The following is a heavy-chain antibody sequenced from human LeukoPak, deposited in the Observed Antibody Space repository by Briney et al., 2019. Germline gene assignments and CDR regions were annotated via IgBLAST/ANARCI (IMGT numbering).Heavy chain of an antibody. CDR2: ISSSGSTI. CDR3: AELGITMIGGV. Sequence: GGSLRLSCAASGFTFSSYEMNWVRQAPGKGLEWVSYISSSGSTIYYADSVKGRFTISRDNDKNSLYLQMNSLRAEDTAVYYCAELGITMIGGVWGKGTTVTISS. CDR1: GFTFSSYE. V-gene: IGHV3-48*03. D-gene: IGHD3-10*02. J-gene: IGHJ6*04.